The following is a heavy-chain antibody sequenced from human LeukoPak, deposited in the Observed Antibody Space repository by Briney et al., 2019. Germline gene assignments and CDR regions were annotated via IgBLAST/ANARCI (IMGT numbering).Heavy chain of an antibody. V-gene: IGHV5-10-1*01. CDR1: GYSFTSYW. CDR3: ARCVGDCYSASFDY. CDR2: IDPSDSYT. D-gene: IGHD2-21*02. Sequence: GESLKISCKGSGYSFTSYWISWVRQMPGKGLEWMGRIDPSDSYTNYSPSFQGHVTISADKSISTAYLRWSSLKASDTAMYYCARCVGDCYSASFDYWGQGTLVTVSS. J-gene: IGHJ4*02.